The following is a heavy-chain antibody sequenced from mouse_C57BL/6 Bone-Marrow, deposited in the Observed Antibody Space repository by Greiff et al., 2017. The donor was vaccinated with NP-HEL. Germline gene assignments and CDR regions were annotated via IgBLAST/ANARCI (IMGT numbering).Heavy chain of an antibody. J-gene: IGHJ1*03. Sequence: VQLQQSVAELVRPGASVKLSCTASGFNIKNTYMHWVKQRPEQGLEWIGRIDPANGNTKYAPKFQGKATITADTSSNTAYLQLSSLTSEDTAIYYCARLLRDQVLDRYFDVWGTGTTVTVSS. CDR1: GFNIKNTY. D-gene: IGHD1-1*01. CDR3: ARLLRDQVLDRYFDV. CDR2: IDPANGNT. V-gene: IGHV14-3*01.